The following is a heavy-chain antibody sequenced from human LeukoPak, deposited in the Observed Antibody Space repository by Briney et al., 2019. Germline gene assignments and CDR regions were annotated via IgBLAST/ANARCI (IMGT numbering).Heavy chain of an antibody. CDR3: TSLTRAGTGAHGQFDY. CDR1: GASISSYY. Sequence: SETLSLTCTVSGASISSYYWSWIRQPPGKGLEWIGHIHYSGNTDYNPSLKSRATTSIDTSKNQISLKVTSVTAADTAVYYCTSLTRAGTGAHGQFDYWGQGILVSVSS. J-gene: IGHJ4*02. V-gene: IGHV4-59*12. D-gene: IGHD2-8*02. CDR2: IHYSGNT.